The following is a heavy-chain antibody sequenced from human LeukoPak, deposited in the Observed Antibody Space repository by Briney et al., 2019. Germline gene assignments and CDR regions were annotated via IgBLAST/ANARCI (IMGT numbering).Heavy chain of an antibody. D-gene: IGHD6-13*01. CDR2: INTNTGNP. J-gene: IGHJ4*02. CDR3: TLASSSSWNIPWGALIDY. Sequence: GASVTVSCKASGYTFTIYAMNWVRQAPGQGLEWMGWINTNTGNPTYAQGFTGRFVFSLDTSVSTAYLQISSLKAEDTAVYYCTLASSSSWNIPWGALIDYGGQGTLVTVSA. V-gene: IGHV7-4-1*02. CDR1: GYTFTIYA.